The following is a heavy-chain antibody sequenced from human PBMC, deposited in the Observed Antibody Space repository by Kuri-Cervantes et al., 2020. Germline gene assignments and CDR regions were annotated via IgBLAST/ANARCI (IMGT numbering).Heavy chain of an antibody. D-gene: IGHD6-19*01. CDR1: GFTFSDYY. V-gene: IGHV3-72*01. CDR3: VRDTGVAGSFYFDF. CDR2: SRNKANSYSA. Sequence: GGSLRLSCAASGFTFSDYYMEWVRQAPGKGPEWFGRSRNKANSYSAEYAASVKGRFTISRDDSKDLLFLQMSSLKTEDTAVYYCVRDTGVAGSFYFDFWGQGTLVTVSS. J-gene: IGHJ4*02.